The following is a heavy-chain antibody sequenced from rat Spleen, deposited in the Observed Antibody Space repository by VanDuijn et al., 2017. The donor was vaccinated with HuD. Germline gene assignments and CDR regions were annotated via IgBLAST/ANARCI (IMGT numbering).Heavy chain of an antibody. CDR2: ISYEGSSA. J-gene: IGHJ2*01. Sequence: EVHLVESGGGLVQPGRSLKLSCTASGFTFSDYYMAWVRQAPKRGLEWVASISYEGSSAYYGDSVKGRFTISRDNTKSTLYLQMNSLRSEDTATYYCTNDWEAYYWGQGVMVTVSS. CDR3: TNDWEAYY. V-gene: IGHV5-22*01. D-gene: IGHD5-1*01. CDR1: GFTFSDYY.